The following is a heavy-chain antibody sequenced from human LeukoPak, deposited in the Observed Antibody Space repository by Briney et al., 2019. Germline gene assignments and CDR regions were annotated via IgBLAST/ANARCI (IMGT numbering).Heavy chain of an antibody. D-gene: IGHD6-13*01. Sequence: GGSLRLSCAASGFTFSTYWMSWVRQAPGKGLEWVANIKQDGSENYYVDSVKGRFTISRDNAKNSLYLQMNSLRVEDTAVYYCARGYFSSSGRGMDVWGQGTTVTVFS. V-gene: IGHV3-7*01. CDR2: IKQDGSEN. CDR1: GFTFSTYW. CDR3: ARGYFSSSGRGMDV. J-gene: IGHJ6*02.